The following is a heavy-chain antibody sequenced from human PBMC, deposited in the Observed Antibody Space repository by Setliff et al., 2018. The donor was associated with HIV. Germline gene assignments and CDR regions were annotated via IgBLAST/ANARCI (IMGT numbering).Heavy chain of an antibody. CDR1: GGSVGSGSYY. CDR2: IYYSGST. J-gene: IGHJ4*02. V-gene: IGHV4-61*01. D-gene: IGHD4-17*01. CDR3: ARDPPGYGDSKDY. Sequence: SETLSLTCSASGGSVGSGSYYWSWIRQSPGKGLEWLGYIYYSGSTTYNPSLRSRVTISIDTSKNQFSLNLRSVTAADTAVYYCARDPPGYGDSKDYWGQGKLVTSPQ.